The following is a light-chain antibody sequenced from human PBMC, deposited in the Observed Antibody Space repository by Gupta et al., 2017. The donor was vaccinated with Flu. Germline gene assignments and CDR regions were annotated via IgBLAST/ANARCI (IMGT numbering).Light chain of an antibody. Sequence: SLSASVGDRVTITCRASQTITNYLNWYQQKPGRAPTLLIYSTSALHIGVPWRFGGSGSRSGTDFTLTISSLQAEDFATYFCQQSHTRPWTFGPGTRV. V-gene: IGKV1-39*01. CDR1: QTITNY. J-gene: IGKJ1*01. CDR3: QQSHTRPWT. CDR2: STS.